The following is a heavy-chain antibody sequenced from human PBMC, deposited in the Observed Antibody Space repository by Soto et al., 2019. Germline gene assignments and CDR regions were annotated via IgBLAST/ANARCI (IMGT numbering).Heavy chain of an antibody. CDR3: VRGQDIVVYYGMDV. V-gene: IGHV4-34*01. CDR2: INHSGST. CDR1: GLSFSGYY. D-gene: IGHD2-15*01. Sequence: SETLSLTCAFYGLSFSGYYWSWIRQPPGKGLEWIGEINHSGSTNYNPSLKSRVTISVDTSKNQFSLKLSSVTAADTAVYYCVRGQDIVVYYGMDVWGQGTTVTVSS. J-gene: IGHJ6*02.